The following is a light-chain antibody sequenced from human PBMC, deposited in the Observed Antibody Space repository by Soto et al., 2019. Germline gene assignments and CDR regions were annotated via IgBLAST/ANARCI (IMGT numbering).Light chain of an antibody. Sequence: QSALTQPASVSGSPGQSITISCTGTSSDVGNLNLVSWYQQHPGKTPKLMIYEGNKRPSGVSNRFSGSKSGKTASLTISGLQAEDDADYYCFSFTPSNTWVFGGGTKLTVL. CDR1: SSDVGNLNL. V-gene: IGLV2-23*01. J-gene: IGLJ3*02. CDR2: EGN. CDR3: FSFTPSNTWV.